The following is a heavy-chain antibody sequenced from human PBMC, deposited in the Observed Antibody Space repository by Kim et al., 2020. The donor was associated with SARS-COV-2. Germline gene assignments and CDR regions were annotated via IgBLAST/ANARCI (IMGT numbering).Heavy chain of an antibody. D-gene: IGHD2-15*01. V-gene: IGHV1-69*04. CDR2: IIPILGIA. J-gene: IGHJ4*02. Sequence: SVKVSCKASGGTFSSYAISWVRQAPGQGLEWMGRIIPILGIANYAQKFQGRVTITADKSTSTAYMELSSLRSEDTAVYYCARDYIVVVVAAAILDYYFDYWGQGTLVTVSS. CDR1: GGTFSSYA. CDR3: ARDYIVVVVAAAILDYYFDY.